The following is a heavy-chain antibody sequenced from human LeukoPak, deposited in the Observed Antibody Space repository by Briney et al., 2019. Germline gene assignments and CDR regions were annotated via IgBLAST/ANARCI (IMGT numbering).Heavy chain of an antibody. D-gene: IGHD3-10*01. CDR1: GGSISSYY. V-gene: IGHV4-59*01. J-gene: IGHJ5*02. Sequence: TSETLSLTCTVSGGSISSYYWSWIRQPPGKGLEWIGYIYYSGSTNYNPSLKSRVTISVDTSKNQFSLKLSSVTAADTAVYYCARGTVYYGSGSYFHPWGQGTLVTVSS. CDR2: IYYSGST. CDR3: ARGTVYYGSGSYFHP.